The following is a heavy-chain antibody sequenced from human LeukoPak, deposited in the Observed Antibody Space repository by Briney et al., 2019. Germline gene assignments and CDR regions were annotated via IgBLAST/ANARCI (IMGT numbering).Heavy chain of an antibody. V-gene: IGHV3-23*01. Sequence: PGGSLRLSCEGSGFNFRDSGLNWVRQAPGKGLEWISALSGSDDSTYYADSVKGRFSISRDTSKNTLYLQMNSLRAEDTAVYYCASDGYSSSWYYMDVWGKGTTVTVSS. J-gene: IGHJ6*03. CDR2: LSGSDDST. D-gene: IGHD6-13*01. CDR3: ASDGYSSSWYYMDV. CDR1: GFNFRDSG.